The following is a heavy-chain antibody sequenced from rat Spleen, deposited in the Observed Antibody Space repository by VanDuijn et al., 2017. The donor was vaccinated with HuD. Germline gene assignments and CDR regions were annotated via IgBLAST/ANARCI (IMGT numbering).Heavy chain of an antibody. J-gene: IGHJ2*01. CDR2: ITNTGGNS. Sequence: EVKLVESGGGLVQPGRSLKLSCAASGFNNYWMSWIRQAPGKGLEWIASITNTGGNSYYPDSVKGRFTISRDNAQNTLYLQMNRLKSEDTATYYCSNNWELYYWGQGVMVTVSS. D-gene: IGHD5-1*01. V-gene: IGHV5-31*01. CDR1: GFNNYW. CDR3: SNNWELYY.